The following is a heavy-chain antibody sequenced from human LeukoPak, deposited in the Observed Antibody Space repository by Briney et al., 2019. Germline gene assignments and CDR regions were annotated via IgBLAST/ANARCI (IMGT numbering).Heavy chain of an antibody. Sequence: SETLSLTCGVSGDSISSGYYWGWIRQPPGKGLEWIGTIYHSGSTYYHPSLKSRVTISADTSKNQFSLTLNSVTAADTAVYYCARNSTSWSFDLWGRGTLVTVSS. CDR3: ARNSTSWSFDL. J-gene: IGHJ2*01. V-gene: IGHV4-38-2*01. D-gene: IGHD3-10*01. CDR1: GDSISSGYY. CDR2: IYHSGST.